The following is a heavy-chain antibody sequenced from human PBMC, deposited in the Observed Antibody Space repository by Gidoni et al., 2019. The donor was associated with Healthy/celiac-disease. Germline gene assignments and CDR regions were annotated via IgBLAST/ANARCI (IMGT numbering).Heavy chain of an antibody. CDR2: ISYDGSNQ. CDR3: AKDHLWFGEFPYFDY. J-gene: IGHJ4*02. Sequence: QVQLVESGGGVFQPGRSLRLACAASGFTFSSYGMHWIRQAPGKGLEWVAVISYDGSNQDYADSVKGRFTISRDNSKNTLYLQMNSLRAEDTAVYYCAKDHLWFGEFPYFDYWGQGTLVTVSS. V-gene: IGHV3-30*18. D-gene: IGHD3-10*01. CDR1: GFTFSSYG.